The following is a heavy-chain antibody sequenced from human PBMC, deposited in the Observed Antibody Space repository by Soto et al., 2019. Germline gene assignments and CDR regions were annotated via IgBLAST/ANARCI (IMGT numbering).Heavy chain of an antibody. CDR3: AKESGGERYAAYFDL. CDR2: ISAGGNTK. Sequence: QVQLVESGGGVVQPGTSLRLAGAASGFTLSNLGMQWVRQAPGKGLEWVAVISAGGNTKYYADSVKGRFTISRDNSKNTLFLQMNSLRTEDTAVYYCAKESGGERYAAYFDLWGQGTLVTVSA. V-gene: IGHV3-30*18. D-gene: IGHD2-21*01. CDR1: GFTLSNLG. J-gene: IGHJ4*02.